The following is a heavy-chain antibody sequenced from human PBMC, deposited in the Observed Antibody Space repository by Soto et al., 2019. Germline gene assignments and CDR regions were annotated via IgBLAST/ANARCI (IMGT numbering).Heavy chain of an antibody. Sequence: EVHLLESGGGLVQPGGSLRLSCAASGFTFSNYAMSWVRQAPGTGLEWVSAISGSGGSTYYADSVKGRFTISRDNSKNTLYLQMNSLRAEDTAVYYCAKGRITMIVVVSHFDYWGQGTLVTVSS. CDR1: GFTFSNYA. V-gene: IGHV3-23*01. CDR3: AKGRITMIVVVSHFDY. CDR2: ISGSGGST. D-gene: IGHD3-22*01. J-gene: IGHJ4*02.